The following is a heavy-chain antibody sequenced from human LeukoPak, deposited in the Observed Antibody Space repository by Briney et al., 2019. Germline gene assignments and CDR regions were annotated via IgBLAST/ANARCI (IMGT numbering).Heavy chain of an antibody. CDR3: ARGTYYYDSSGYYMEYYYYYMDV. D-gene: IGHD3-22*01. J-gene: IGHJ6*03. V-gene: IGHV4-59*01. CDR2: IYYSGST. CDR1: GGSISSYY. Sequence: KPSETLSLTCTVSGGSISSYYWSWIRQPPGKGLEWIGYIYYSGSTNYNPSLKSRVTIPVDTSKNQFSLKLSSVTAADTAVYYCARGTYYYDSSGYYMEYYYYYMDVWGKGTTVTISS.